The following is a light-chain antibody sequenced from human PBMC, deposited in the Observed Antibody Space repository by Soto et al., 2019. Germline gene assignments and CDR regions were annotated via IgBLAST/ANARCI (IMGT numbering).Light chain of an antibody. CDR3: SSYTYSNNCLL. Sequence: QSVLTQPASVSGSPGQSITISCSGSSSDVGGYNYVSWYQQHPGKAPKVLIFEVTKRPSGVSDRFSGFKSDNTASLTISGLQAEDEADYYCSSYTYSNNCLLFGGVTKLSVL. CDR1: SSDVGGYNY. V-gene: IGLV2-14*01. CDR2: EVT. J-gene: IGLJ3*02.